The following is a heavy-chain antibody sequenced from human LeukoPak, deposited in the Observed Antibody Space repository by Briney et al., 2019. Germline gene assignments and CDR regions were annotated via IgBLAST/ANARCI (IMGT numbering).Heavy chain of an antibody. Sequence: PSETLSLTCSVHGPSFTGYYWSWIRQPPGKGLEWIGERNHRGSSYFNPSFESRVTISLDMSRKQFSLKLTSVIAADTAFYYCARGSGSYSGAADYWGQGTLVTVSS. CDR2: RNHRGSS. CDR1: GPSFTGYY. D-gene: IGHD6-19*01. CDR3: ARGSGSYSGAADY. J-gene: IGHJ4*02. V-gene: IGHV4-34*01.